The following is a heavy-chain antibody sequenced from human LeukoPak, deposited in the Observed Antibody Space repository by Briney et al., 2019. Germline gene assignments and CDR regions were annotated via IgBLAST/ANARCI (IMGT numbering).Heavy chain of an antibody. CDR1: GFSFSSYG. D-gene: IGHD6-13*01. Sequence: GGSLRLSCAASGFSFSSYGMHWVRQAPGKGLEWVAVIWFDGSEKYYGDSVKGRFTISRDNSKNTLYLQMNSLRAEDTAVYYCAKVGQQLGSGYWGQGTLVTVSS. CDR2: IWFDGSEK. V-gene: IGHV3-33*03. J-gene: IGHJ4*02. CDR3: AKVGQQLGSGY.